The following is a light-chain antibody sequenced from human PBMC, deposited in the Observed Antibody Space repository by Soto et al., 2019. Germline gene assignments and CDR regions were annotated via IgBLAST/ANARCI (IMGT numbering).Light chain of an antibody. V-gene: IGKV1-39*01. CDR3: QQCGSTQIT. Sequence: IQLTQSPASLSASVGDRVTITCRASQSSSSYLTWYQQKPGQAPKLLIYAASSWHSGVPYRFSGSGSGTDFTLTISSLQPEDFATYYCQQCGSTQITFGQGTRLEIK. J-gene: IGKJ5*01. CDR2: AAS. CDR1: QSSSSY.